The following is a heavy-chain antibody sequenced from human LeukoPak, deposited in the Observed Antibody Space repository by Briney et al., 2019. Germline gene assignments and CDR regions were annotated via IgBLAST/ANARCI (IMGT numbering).Heavy chain of an antibody. CDR3: ARERGVVAAGYYFDY. D-gene: IGHD2-15*01. CDR2: ISYDGSNK. Sequence: PGGSLRLSCAASGFTFSSYAMHWVRQAPGKGLEWVAVISYDGSNKYYADSVKGRFTISRDNSKNTLYLQMNSLRAEDTAVYYCARERGVVAAGYYFDYWGQGTLVTVSS. CDR1: GFTFSSYA. J-gene: IGHJ4*02. V-gene: IGHV3-30-3*01.